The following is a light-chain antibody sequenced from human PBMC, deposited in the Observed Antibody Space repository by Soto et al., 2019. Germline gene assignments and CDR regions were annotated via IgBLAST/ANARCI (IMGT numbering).Light chain of an antibody. Sequence: EIVLTQSPGTLSLSPGERATLSCRTSQSITSNFLAWYQKKPGQSPMLLIYGASRRAKDIPDRFSGSGSGTDFSLTSSRLELEVFAVYSCQQYDTSLSSTFGQGTRV. CDR3: QQYDTSLSST. J-gene: IGKJ5*01. CDR1: QSITSNF. V-gene: IGKV3-20*01. CDR2: GAS.